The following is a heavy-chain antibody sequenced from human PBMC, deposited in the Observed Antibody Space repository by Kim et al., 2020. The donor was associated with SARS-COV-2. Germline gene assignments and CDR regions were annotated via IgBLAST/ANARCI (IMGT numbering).Heavy chain of an antibody. D-gene: IGHD2-21*02. CDR3: AKVGPGGDFFAIDY. V-gene: IGHV3-23*01. J-gene: IGHJ4*02. Sequence: ADSVKGRFTVSRDNSKNTLYMQMHSLRADDTAVYYCAKVGPGGDFFAIDYWGQGILVTVSS.